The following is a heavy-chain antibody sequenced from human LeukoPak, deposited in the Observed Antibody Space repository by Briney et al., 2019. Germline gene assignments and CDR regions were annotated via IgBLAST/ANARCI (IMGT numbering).Heavy chain of an antibody. CDR1: GFTFSSYA. CDR3: ARDRYSWFGEMAYYFDY. Sequence: GGSLRLSCAASGFTFSSYAMSWVRQAPGKGLEWVSGINWNGGSTGYADSVKGRFTISRDNAKNSLYLQMNSLRAEDTALYYCARDRYSWFGEMAYYFDYWGQGTLVTVSS. J-gene: IGHJ4*02. D-gene: IGHD3-10*01. CDR2: INWNGGST. V-gene: IGHV3-20*04.